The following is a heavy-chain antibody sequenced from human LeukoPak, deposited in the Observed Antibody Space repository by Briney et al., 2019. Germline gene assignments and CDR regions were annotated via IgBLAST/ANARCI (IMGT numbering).Heavy chain of an antibody. V-gene: IGHV3-74*01. CDR2: INSDGSST. Sequence: GGSLRLSCAASGFTFSSNWIHWVRQTPGKGLVWVSRINSDGSSTNYADSVKGRFTISRDNAKNTLYLQMNSLRAEDTAVYYCAPNWFDPWGQGTLVTVSS. CDR3: APNWFDP. J-gene: IGHJ5*02. CDR1: GFTFSSNW.